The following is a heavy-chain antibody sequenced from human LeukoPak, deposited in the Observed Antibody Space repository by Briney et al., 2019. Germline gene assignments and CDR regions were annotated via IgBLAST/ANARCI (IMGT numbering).Heavy chain of an antibody. CDR1: GFTFSSYG. D-gene: IGHD2-2*01. CDR3: ARGVVVPAAIEIDY. CDR2: IRYDGSNK. J-gene: IGHJ4*02. V-gene: IGHV3-30*02. Sequence: GGSLRLSCAASGFTFSSYGMHWVRQAPGKGLEWVAFIRYDGSNKYYADSVKGRFTISRDNSKNTLYLQMNSLRAEDTAVYYCARGVVVPAAIEIDYWGQGTLVTVSS.